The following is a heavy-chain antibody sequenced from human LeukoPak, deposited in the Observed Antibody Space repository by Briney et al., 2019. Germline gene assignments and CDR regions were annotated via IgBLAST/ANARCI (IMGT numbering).Heavy chain of an antibody. V-gene: IGHV1-69*01. Sequence: SVKVSCKASGGTFSSYAISWVRQAPGQGLEWMGGIIRIFGTANYAQKFQGRVTITADESTSTAYMELSSLKSEDTAVYYCASAWGIVVVTADTGNAFDIWGQGTMVTVSS. D-gene: IGHD2-21*02. J-gene: IGHJ3*02. CDR3: ASAWGIVVVTADTGNAFDI. CDR1: GGTFSSYA. CDR2: IIRIFGTA.